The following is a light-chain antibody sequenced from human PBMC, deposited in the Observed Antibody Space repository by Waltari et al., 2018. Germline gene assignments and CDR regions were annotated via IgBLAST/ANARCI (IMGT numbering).Light chain of an antibody. CDR2: QNT. J-gene: IGLJ2*01. Sequence: SYELTQPTSVSVAPGQTASITCSGDKLGAKYACWYQQKPGQSPVLVIHQNTKRPSGIPERFSGSNSGNTATLTISGTQTSDEADYHCQAWDSTYARVFGGGTKLTVL. V-gene: IGLV3-1*01. CDR1: KLGAKY. CDR3: QAWDSTYARV.